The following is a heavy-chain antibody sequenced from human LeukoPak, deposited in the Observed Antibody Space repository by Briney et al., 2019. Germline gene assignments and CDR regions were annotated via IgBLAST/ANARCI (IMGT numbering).Heavy chain of an antibody. CDR3: ARGQGVWFGELFPKKFDP. CDR1: GGSFSGYY. Sequence: SETLSLTCAVYGGSFSGYYWSWIRQPPGKGLEWIGEINHSGSTNYNPSLKSRVTISVDTSKNQFSLKLSSVTAADTAVYYCARGQGVWFGELFPKKFDPWGQGTLVTVSS. CDR2: INHSGST. D-gene: IGHD3-10*01. V-gene: IGHV4-34*01. J-gene: IGHJ5*02.